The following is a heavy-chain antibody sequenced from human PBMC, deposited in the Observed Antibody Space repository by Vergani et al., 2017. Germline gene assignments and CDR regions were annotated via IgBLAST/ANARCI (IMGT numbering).Heavy chain of an antibody. Sequence: QITLKESGPTLVKPTPTLTLTCTFSGFSLSTSGVGVGWIRQPPGTALEWLALIYWDDDKRYSPSLKSRLTFTKDTSKNQVVLTMTNMDPVYTATYYCAHSDYDILTGYHYFDYWGQGTLVTVSS. J-gene: IGHJ4*02. D-gene: IGHD3-9*01. CDR2: IYWDDDK. CDR1: GFSLSTSGVG. CDR3: AHSDYDILTGYHYFDY. V-gene: IGHV2-5*02.